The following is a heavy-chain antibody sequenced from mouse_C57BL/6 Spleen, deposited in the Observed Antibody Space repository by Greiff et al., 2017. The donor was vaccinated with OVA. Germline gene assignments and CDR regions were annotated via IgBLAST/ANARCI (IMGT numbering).Heavy chain of an antibody. CDR2: IYPRSGNT. CDR1: GYTFTSYG. Sequence: VKLMESGAELARPGASVKLSCKASGYTFTSYGISWVKQRTGQGLEWIGEIYPRSGNTYYNEKFKGKATLTADKSSSTAYMELRSLTSEDSAVYFCARSDYDYNYFDYWGQGTTLTVSS. J-gene: IGHJ2*01. V-gene: IGHV1-81*01. D-gene: IGHD2-4*01. CDR3: ARSDYDYNYFDY.